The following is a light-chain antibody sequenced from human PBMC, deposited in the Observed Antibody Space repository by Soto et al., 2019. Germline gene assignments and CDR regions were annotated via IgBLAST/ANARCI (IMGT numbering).Light chain of an antibody. J-gene: IGKJ1*01. Sequence: DIQLTQSPSFLSASVGDRVTITCRASQGISSYLAWYQQKPGKAPKLLIYGASTLQSGVPSRFSGSGSGTEFTLTISSLQPEDLATYYCQQLNSYPWTFGQGTKVEIK. CDR2: GAS. CDR1: QGISSY. V-gene: IGKV1-9*01. CDR3: QQLNSYPWT.